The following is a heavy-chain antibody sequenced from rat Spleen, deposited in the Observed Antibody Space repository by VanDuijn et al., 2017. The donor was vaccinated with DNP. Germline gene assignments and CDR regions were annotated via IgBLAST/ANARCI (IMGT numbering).Heavy chain of an antibody. J-gene: IGHJ4*01. CDR1: GFTFGDYY. CDR3: AREGDYYDGYGDALDA. CDR2: ISPDGGSI. D-gene: IGHD1-12*03. V-gene: IGHV5-20*01. Sequence: EVQVVESGGGLVQPGGSLKLSCAASGFTFGDYYMSWVRQPPTKGLEWVASISPDGGSIYYRDSVKGRFTISRDNAKDTLYLQMNSLRSEDTATYYCAREGDYYDGYGDALDAWGQGTSVTVSS.